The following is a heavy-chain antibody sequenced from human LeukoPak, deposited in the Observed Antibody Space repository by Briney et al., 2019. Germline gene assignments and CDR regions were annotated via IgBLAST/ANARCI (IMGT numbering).Heavy chain of an antibody. CDR3: ARVTFGVVIYYFDY. Sequence: GGSLRLSCAASGFTFDDYAMHWVRQAPGKGLEWVSGISWNSGSIGYADSVKGRFTISRDNAKNSLYLQMNSQRAEDTALYYCARVTFGVVIYYFDYWGQGTLVTVSS. CDR2: ISWNSGSI. J-gene: IGHJ4*02. CDR1: GFTFDDYA. D-gene: IGHD3-3*01. V-gene: IGHV3-9*01.